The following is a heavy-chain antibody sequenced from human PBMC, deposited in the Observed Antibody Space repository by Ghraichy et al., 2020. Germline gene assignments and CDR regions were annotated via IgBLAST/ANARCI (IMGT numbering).Heavy chain of an antibody. J-gene: IGHJ6*03. CDR2: IYGGGST. Sequence: GGSLRLSCAVSGLTVNTNYMTWVRQAPGKGLEWVSVIYGGGSTYYADSVKGRFTISRDHSKNTLYLQMNKLRADDTALYYCASSLSMDVWGNGTTVTVSS. CDR1: GLTVNTNY. D-gene: IGHD3-16*02. CDR3: ASSLSMDV. V-gene: IGHV3-53*01.